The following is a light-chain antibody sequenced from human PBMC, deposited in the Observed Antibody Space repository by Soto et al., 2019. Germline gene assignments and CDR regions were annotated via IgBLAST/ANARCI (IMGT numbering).Light chain of an antibody. CDR1: QSVSSSY. CDR3: QQYGSSPLT. CDR2: GAS. V-gene: IGKV3-20*01. J-gene: IGKJ4*01. Sequence: EIVLTQSPGTLSLSPGERATLSCRASQSVSSSYLAWYQQKPGQPPRLLIYGASSRATGIPDRFSGSGSGTDFTLTISSLEPEDFAVYYCQQYGSSPLTFGGGTKVDIK.